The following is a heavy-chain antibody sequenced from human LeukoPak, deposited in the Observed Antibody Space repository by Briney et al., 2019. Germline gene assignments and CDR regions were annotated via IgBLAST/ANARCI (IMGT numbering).Heavy chain of an antibody. J-gene: IGHJ4*02. D-gene: IGHD1-26*01. CDR2: IKQDGNEK. Sequence: GGSLRLSCSASGFTFSTYWMTWVRQAPGKGLEWVANIKQDGNEKYYVDSVKGRFTISRDNAKNSLYLQMNSLRAEDTAVYYCARGGLVGATGYWGQGTLVTVSS. V-gene: IGHV3-7*03. CDR3: ARGGLVGATGY. CDR1: GFTFSTYW.